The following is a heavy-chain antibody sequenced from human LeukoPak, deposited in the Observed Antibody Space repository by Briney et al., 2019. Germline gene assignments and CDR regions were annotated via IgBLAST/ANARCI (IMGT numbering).Heavy chain of an antibody. Sequence: PGGSLRLSCAASGFTFRNFWMSWVRQAPGKGLEWVANIKQDGSEKYYVDSVKGRFTISRDNAKNSLYLQMNSLRAEDTAVYYCARGGFDYWGQGTLVTVSS. V-gene: IGHV3-7*01. CDR1: GFTFRNFW. CDR2: IKQDGSEK. D-gene: IGHD3-16*01. CDR3: ARGGFDY. J-gene: IGHJ4*02.